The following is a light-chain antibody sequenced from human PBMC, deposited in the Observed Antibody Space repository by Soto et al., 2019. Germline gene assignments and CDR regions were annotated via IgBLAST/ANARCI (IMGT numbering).Light chain of an antibody. J-gene: IGLJ3*02. Sequence: QPASVSGSPGQSITISCTGTSGDVGGYNYVSWYQQHPGKAPKLIIYEVSNRPSGVSNRFSGSKSGNTASLTISGLQAEDEADYYCSSYTRSSTWVFGGGTKLTVL. V-gene: IGLV2-14*01. CDR2: EVS. CDR3: SSYTRSSTWV. CDR1: SGDVGGYNY.